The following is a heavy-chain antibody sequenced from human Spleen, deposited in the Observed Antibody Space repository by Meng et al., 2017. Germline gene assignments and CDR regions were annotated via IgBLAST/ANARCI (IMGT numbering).Heavy chain of an antibody. Sequence: GESLKISCAASGFTFSSYWMSWVRQAPGKGLEWVSAISGSGNSTYYADSVKGRFTISRDNSKNTLYLQVSSLRAEDTAVYYCAKQDSGSYGFYFDYWGQGTLVTVSS. CDR1: GFTFSSYW. D-gene: IGHD1-26*01. J-gene: IGHJ4*02. CDR3: AKQDSGSYGFYFDY. V-gene: IGHV3-23*01. CDR2: ISGSGNST.